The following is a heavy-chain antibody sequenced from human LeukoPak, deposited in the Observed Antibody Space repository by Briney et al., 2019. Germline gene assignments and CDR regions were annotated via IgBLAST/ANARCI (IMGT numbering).Heavy chain of an antibody. J-gene: IGHJ3*02. CDR3: TTRRPAAFDI. CDR1: GFTFSGSA. V-gene: IGHV3-73*01. Sequence: PGGSLRLSCAASGFTFSGSAMHLVRQASGKGLEWVGRIRSKANSYATTYAASVKGRFTISRDDSKNTAYLQMNSLKTEDTAVYYCTTRRPAAFDIWGQGTMVTVSS. CDR2: IRSKANSYAT.